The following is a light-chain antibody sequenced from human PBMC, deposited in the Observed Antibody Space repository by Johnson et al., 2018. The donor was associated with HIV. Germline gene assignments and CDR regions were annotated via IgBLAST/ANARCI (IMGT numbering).Light chain of an antibody. V-gene: IGLV1-51*02. Sequence: QSVLTQPPSVSAASGQKVTISCSGSSSNIGNNYVSWYQQLPGTAPKLLIYENNKRPSGIPDRLSGSKSGTSATLGITGLPTGDEADYYCGTWDSSLSAKVFGTGTKVTVL. CDR3: GTWDSSLSAKV. CDR1: SSNIGNNY. J-gene: IGLJ1*01. CDR2: ENN.